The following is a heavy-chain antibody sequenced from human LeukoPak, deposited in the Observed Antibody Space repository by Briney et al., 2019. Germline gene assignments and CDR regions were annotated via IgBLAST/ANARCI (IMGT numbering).Heavy chain of an antibody. D-gene: IGHD2-15*01. J-gene: IGHJ4*02. V-gene: IGHV3-21*01. CDR2: ISSSSSYI. CDR3: ARGALGYCSGGSCYSFDY. Sequence: PGGSLRLSCAASGFTFSSYSMNWVRQAPGKGPEWVSSISSSSSYIYYADSVKGRFTISRDNAKNSLYLHMNSLRAEDTAVYYCARGALGYCSGGSCYSFDYWGQGTLVTVSS. CDR1: GFTFSSYS.